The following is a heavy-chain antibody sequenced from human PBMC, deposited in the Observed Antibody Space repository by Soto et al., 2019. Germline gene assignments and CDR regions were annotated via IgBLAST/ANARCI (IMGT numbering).Heavy chain of an antibody. J-gene: IGHJ4*01. CDR3: AGGRSGGYSYGLFDY. CDR1: GGTFSSYA. Sequence: QVQLVQSGAEVKKPGSSVKVSCKASGGTFSSYAISWVRQAPGQGLEWMGGIIPIFGTANYAQKFQGRVTITADESTITAYMALSSLRSEDTAVYYCAGGRSGGYSYGLFDYWGHGTLVTVSS. D-gene: IGHD5-18*01. V-gene: IGHV1-69*01. CDR2: IIPIFGTA.